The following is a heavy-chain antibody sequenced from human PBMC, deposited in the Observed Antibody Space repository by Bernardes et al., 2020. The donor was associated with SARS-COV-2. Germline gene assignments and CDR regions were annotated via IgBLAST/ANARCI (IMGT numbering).Heavy chain of an antibody. D-gene: IGHD1-26*01. J-gene: IGHJ6*02. V-gene: IGHV1-18*04. Sequence: ASVKVSCKASGYTFTSYVISWVRQAPGQGLEWMGWISAYNGNTNYAQKLQGRVTMTTDTSTSTAYMELRSLRSDDTAVYYCARGHGSYYYYYGMDVWGQGTTVTVSS. CDR3: ARGHGSYYYYYGMDV. CDR2: ISAYNGNT. CDR1: GYTFTSYV.